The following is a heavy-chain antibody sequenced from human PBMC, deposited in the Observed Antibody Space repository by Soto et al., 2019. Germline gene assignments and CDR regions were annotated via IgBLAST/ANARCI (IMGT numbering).Heavy chain of an antibody. CDR1: GFTFSSYW. Sequence: GESLKISCAASGFTFSSYWMHWVRQAPGKGLVWVSRINSDGSSTSYADSVKGRFTISRDNAKNTLYLQMNSLRAEDTAVYYCAREAYYYDSSGYLDYWGQGTLVTVSS. J-gene: IGHJ4*02. CDR2: INSDGSST. V-gene: IGHV3-74*01. CDR3: AREAYYYDSSGYLDY. D-gene: IGHD3-22*01.